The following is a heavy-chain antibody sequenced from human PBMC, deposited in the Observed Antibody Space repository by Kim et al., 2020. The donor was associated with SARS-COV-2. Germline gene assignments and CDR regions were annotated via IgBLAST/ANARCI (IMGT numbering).Heavy chain of an antibody. CDR1: GFTFSSYS. J-gene: IGHJ6*02. CDR3: ARDQYSSSWPYYYGMDV. CDR2: ISSSSSTI. V-gene: IGHV3-48*02. Sequence: GGSLRLSCAASGFTFSSYSMNWVRQAPGKGLEWVSYISSSSSTIYYADSVKGRFTISRDNAKNSLYLQMNSLRDEDTAVYYCARDQYSSSWPYYYGMDVWGQGTTVTVSS. D-gene: IGHD6-13*01.